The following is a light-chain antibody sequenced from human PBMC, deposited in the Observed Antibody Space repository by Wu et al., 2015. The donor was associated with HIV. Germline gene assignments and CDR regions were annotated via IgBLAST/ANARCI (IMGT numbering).Light chain of an antibody. Sequence: EIVLTQSPGTLSLSPGERVTLSCRASQSISNRYLAWYQQKLGQAPRLLIYGTSSRATGIPDRFSGSGSGTDFTLTISSLEPEDFAVYYCQQRSNWPWTFGQGTKVEIK. CDR1: QSISNRY. CDR2: GTS. V-gene: IGKV3D-20*02. J-gene: IGKJ1*01. CDR3: QQRSNWPWT.